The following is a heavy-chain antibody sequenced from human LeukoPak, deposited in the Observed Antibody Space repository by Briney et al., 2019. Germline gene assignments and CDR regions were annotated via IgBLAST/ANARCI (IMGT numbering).Heavy chain of an antibody. D-gene: IGHD3-10*01. Sequence: SETLSLTCTVSGDSISTYYWSWIRQPPGKGLEWIGYIYYSVISDYNPSLRSRVTMSVDMSTNQISLKLSSVTAADTAVYYCAGASGGDGSGSLWGQGTLVTVSS. CDR3: AGASGGDGSGSL. J-gene: IGHJ4*02. CDR1: GDSISTYY. V-gene: IGHV4-59*01. CDR2: IYYSVIS.